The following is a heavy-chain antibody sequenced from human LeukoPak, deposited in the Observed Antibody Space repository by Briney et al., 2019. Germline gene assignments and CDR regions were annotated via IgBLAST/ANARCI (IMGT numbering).Heavy chain of an antibody. CDR2: ISSSSSYI. D-gene: IGHD6-19*01. V-gene: IGHV3-21*01. Sequence: GGSLRLSCAASGFTFSSYSMNWVRQAPGKGLEWVSSISSSSSYIYYADSVKGRFTISRDNAKTSLYLQMNSLRAEDTAVYYCARDISGLYGMDVWGQGTTVTVSS. J-gene: IGHJ6*02. CDR1: GFTFSSYS. CDR3: ARDISGLYGMDV.